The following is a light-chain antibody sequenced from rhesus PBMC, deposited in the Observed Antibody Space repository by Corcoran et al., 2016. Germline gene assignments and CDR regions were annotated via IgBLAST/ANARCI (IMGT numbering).Light chain of an antibody. CDR1: QDIARW. CDR2: EAS. J-gene: IGKJ1*01. CDR3: LQYTNTPRT. Sequence: DIQMTQSPSSLSASVGDTVTITCRASQDIARWLAWYQQKPGKAPNLLIYEASTLQSGVPSRFSGSGSGTDFNLTISSLQPEDFATYYCLQYTNTPRTFGQGTKVDIK. V-gene: IGKV1-22*01.